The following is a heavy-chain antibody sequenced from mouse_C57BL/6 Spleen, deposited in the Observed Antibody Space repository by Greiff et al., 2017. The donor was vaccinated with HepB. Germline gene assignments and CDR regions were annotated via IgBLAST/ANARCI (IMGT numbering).Heavy chain of an antibody. CDR3: TGGWLHSFDY. J-gene: IGHJ2*01. CDR2: IDPENGDT. CDR1: GFNIKDDY. D-gene: IGHD2-3*01. V-gene: IGHV14-4*01. Sequence: VQLQQSGAELVRPGASVKLSCTASGFNIKDDYMHWVKQRPEQGLEWIGWIDPENGDTEYASKFQGKATITADTSSNTAYLQLSSLTSEDTAVYYGTGGWLHSFDYWGQGTTLTVSS.